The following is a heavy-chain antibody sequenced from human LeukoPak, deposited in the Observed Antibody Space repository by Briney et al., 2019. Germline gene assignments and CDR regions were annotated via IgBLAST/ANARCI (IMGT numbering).Heavy chain of an antibody. D-gene: IGHD3-16*01. V-gene: IGHV3-23*01. CDR3: AKDLAGYDYIWGSLGVDY. CDR1: GFTFSSYA. CDR2: ISGSGGST. Sequence: GGSLRLSCAASGFTFSSYAMSWVRQAPGKGLEWVSAISGSGGSTYYADSVKGRFTISRDNSKNTLYLQMNSLRAEDTAVYYRAKDLAGYDYIWGSLGVDYWGQGTLVTVSS. J-gene: IGHJ4*02.